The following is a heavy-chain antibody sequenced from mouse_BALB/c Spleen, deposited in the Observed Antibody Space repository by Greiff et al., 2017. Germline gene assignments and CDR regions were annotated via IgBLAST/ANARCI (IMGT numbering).Heavy chain of an antibody. J-gene: IGHJ2*01. CDR1: GYSITSGYY. CDR2: ISYDGSN. CDR3: ASKRGFTTVVDYFDY. Sequence: EVKLEESGPGLVKPSQSLSLTCSVTGYSITSGYYWNWIRQFPGNKLEWMGYISYDGSNNYNPSLKNRISITRDTSKNQFFLKLNSVTTEDTATYYCASKRGFTTVVDYFDYWGQGTTLTVSS. D-gene: IGHD1-1*01. V-gene: IGHV3-6*02.